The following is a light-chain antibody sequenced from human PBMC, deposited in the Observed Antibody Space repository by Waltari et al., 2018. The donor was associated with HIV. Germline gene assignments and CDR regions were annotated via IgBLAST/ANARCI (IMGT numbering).Light chain of an antibody. J-gene: IGKJ1*01. CDR3: QQYLGSPRT. Sequence: EFVLTQSPGTLSLSPGERVTLSCRASKGIDRTFLAWYQQKRGQAPRLLIFGASRRATGIPDRFSGSGSGTDFTLTIDGLDPEDFAVYYCQQYLGSPRTFGQGTKVEIK. V-gene: IGKV3-20*01. CDR1: KGIDRTF. CDR2: GAS.